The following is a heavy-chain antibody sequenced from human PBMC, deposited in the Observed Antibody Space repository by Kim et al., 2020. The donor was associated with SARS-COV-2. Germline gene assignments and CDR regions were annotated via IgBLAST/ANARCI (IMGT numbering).Heavy chain of an antibody. Sequence: KSFAHAGEGRFTLSRDNSKTTVSLQINSLISEDTAVYYCAKESPTLRYFDSWGQGTMVTVSS. J-gene: IGHJ4*02. D-gene: IGHD2-15*01. CDR2: K. V-gene: IGHV3-30*02. CDR3: AKESPTLRYFDS.